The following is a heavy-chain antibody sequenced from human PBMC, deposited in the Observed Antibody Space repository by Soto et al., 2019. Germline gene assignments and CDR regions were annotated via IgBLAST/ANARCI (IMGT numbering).Heavy chain of an antibody. D-gene: IGHD4-4*01. CDR3: ARENSNLRGLCGY. CDR1: GFTFSSYA. J-gene: IGHJ4*02. Sequence: QVQLVESGGGVVQPGRSLRLSCAASGFTFSSYAMHWVRQAPGKGLEWVAVISYDGSNKYYADSVQGRFTISRDNSKNSLYLQRNRLRAEDTAVYYCARENSNLRGLCGYWGRGSLVAVSS. V-gene: IGHV3-30-3*01. CDR2: ISYDGSNK.